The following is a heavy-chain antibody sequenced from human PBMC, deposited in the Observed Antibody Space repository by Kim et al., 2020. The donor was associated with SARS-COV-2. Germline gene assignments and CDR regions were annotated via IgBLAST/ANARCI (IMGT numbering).Heavy chain of an antibody. CDR2: IIPIFGTA. J-gene: IGHJ6*04. D-gene: IGHD5-18*01. CDR1: GGTFSSYA. CDR3: ARELGRGYSYGYYYYYGMDV. V-gene: IGHV1-69*13. Sequence: SVKVSCKASGGTFSSYAISWVRQAPGQGLAWMGGIIPIFGTANYAQKFQGRVTITADESTSPAYMELSSLRSEDTAVYYCARELGRGYSYGYYYYYGMDVGGKGTTVTVPS.